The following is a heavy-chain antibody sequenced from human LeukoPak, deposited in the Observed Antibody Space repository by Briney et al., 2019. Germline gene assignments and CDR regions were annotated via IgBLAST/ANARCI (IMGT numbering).Heavy chain of an antibody. D-gene: IGHD6-13*01. J-gene: IGHJ6*03. CDR3: ARIHTHGSSWYSDYYYYMDV. CDR1: GFTFDDYG. CDR2: INWNGGST. Sequence: PGGSLRLSCAASGFTFDDYGMSWVRQALGKGLEWVSGINWNGGSTGYADSVKGRFTISRDNAKNSLYLQMNSLRAEDTALYYCARIHTHGSSWYSDYYYYMDVWGKGTTVTVSS. V-gene: IGHV3-20*04.